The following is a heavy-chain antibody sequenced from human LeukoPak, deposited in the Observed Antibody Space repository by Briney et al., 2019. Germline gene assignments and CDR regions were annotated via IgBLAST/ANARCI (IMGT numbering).Heavy chain of an antibody. V-gene: IGHV4-59*01. D-gene: IGHD1-14*01. CDR3: ARDRTGFEY. Sequence: SETLSLTCTVSGGSISSSYWSWIRQPPGKGLEWTGYIYYSGSTNYNPSLKSRVTISVDTSKNQFSLKLSSVTAADTAVYYCARDRTGFEYWGQGTLVTVSS. CDR1: GGSISSSY. CDR2: IYYSGST. J-gene: IGHJ4*02.